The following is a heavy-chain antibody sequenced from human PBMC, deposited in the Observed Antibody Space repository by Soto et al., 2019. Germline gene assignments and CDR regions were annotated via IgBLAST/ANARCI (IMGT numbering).Heavy chain of an antibody. CDR1: GGSISSYY. D-gene: IGHD2-2*01. CDR2: IYYSGST. V-gene: IGHV4-59*01. Sequence: PSETLSLTCTVSGGSISSYYWSWIRQPPGKGLEWIGYIYYSGSTNYNPSLKSRVTISVDTSKNQFSLKLSSVTAADTAVYYCARGYCSSTSCYWDFWDYWGQGTLVTVSS. CDR3: ARGYCSSTSCYWDFWDY. J-gene: IGHJ4*02.